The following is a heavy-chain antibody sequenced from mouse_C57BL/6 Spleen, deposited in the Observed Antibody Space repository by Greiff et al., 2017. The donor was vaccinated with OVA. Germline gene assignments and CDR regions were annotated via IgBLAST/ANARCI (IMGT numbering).Heavy chain of an antibody. CDR1: GYTFTSYW. J-gene: IGHJ4*01. CDR2: IHPNSGST. CDR3: ARWGWLLRAMDY. D-gene: IGHD2-3*01. V-gene: IGHV1-64*01. Sequence: VQLQQPGAELVKPGASVKLSCKASGYTFTSYWMHWVKQRPGQGLEWIGMIHPNSGSTNYNEKFKSKATLTVDKSSSTAYMQLSSLTSEDSAVYYCARWGWLLRAMDYWGQGTTLTVSS.